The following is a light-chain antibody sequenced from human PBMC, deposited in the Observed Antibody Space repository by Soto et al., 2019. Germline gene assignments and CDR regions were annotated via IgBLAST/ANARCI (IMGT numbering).Light chain of an antibody. CDR2: DVN. CDR1: ISDVGAYNF. Sequence: QSALTQPRSLSGSPGQSVTISCTGSISDVGAYNFASWYQQHPGAAPKLLIHDVNKRPPGVPDRLSASKSGNTASLTISGLQAEDEADYYCCSYAGEYKYVFGSGTKVTVL. J-gene: IGLJ1*01. CDR3: CSYAGEYKYV. V-gene: IGLV2-11*01.